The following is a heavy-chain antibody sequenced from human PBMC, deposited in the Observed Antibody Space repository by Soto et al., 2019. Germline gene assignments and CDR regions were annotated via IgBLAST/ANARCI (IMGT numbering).Heavy chain of an antibody. D-gene: IGHD2-21*02. V-gene: IGHV4-31*03. CDR3: ARDFKVVTATASYSFDY. Sequence: SETLSLTCTVSGGSISSGGYYWSWIRQHPGKGLEWIGYIYYSGSTYYNPSLKSRVTISVDTSKNQFSLKLSSVTAADTAVYYCARDFKVVTATASYSFDYWGQGTLVTVSS. J-gene: IGHJ4*02. CDR1: GGSISSGGYY. CDR2: IYYSGST.